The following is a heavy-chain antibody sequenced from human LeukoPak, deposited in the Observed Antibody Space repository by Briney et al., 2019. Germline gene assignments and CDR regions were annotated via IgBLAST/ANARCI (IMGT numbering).Heavy chain of an antibody. J-gene: IGHJ4*02. Sequence: ASVKVSCKASGYTFTSYDINWVRQATGQGLEWMGWMNPNSGNTGYAQKFQGRVTITRNTSISTAYMVLSSLRSEDTAVYYCARRDGYNYVDYWGQGTLVTVSS. CDR1: GYTFTSYD. CDR3: ARRDGYNYVDY. D-gene: IGHD5-24*01. CDR2: MNPNSGNT. V-gene: IGHV1-8*03.